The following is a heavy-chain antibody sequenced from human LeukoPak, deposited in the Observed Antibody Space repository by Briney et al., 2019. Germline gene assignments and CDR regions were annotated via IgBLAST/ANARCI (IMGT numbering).Heavy chain of an antibody. Sequence: VGSLRLSCAVSGFTFSSYWMHWVRQALGKGPVWVSRINNDGSGTTYADSVKGRFTISRDDAKNTLYLQMNSLRAEDTAVYYCVRGGESTWSWGQGTLVTVSS. CDR2: INNDGSGT. J-gene: IGHJ5*02. CDR3: VRGGESTWS. CDR1: GFTFSSYW. V-gene: IGHV3-74*01. D-gene: IGHD2-15*01.